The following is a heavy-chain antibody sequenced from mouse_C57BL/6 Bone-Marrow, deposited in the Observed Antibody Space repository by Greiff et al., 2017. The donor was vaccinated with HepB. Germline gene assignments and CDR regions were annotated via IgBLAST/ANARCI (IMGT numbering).Heavy chain of an antibody. D-gene: IGHD1-1*01. J-gene: IGHJ2*01. CDR2: IDPENGDT. CDR1: GFNIKDDY. V-gene: IGHV14-4*01. CDR3: TPYYYGSA. Sequence: VQLQHSGAELVRPGASVKLSCTASGFNIKDDYMHWVKQRPEQGLEWIGWIDPENGDTEYASKFQGKATITADTSSNTAYLQLSSLTSEDTAVYYCTPYYYGSAWGQGTTLTVSS.